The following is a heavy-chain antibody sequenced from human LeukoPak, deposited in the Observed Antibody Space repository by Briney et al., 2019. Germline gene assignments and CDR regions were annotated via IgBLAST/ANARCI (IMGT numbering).Heavy chain of an antibody. J-gene: IGHJ3*02. CDR3: ARAVYGFDAFDI. CDR1: GFTFSSYS. D-gene: IGHD4-17*01. Sequence: GGSLRLTCAASGFTFSSYSMNWVRQAPGKGLEWVSSISSSSSYIYYADSVKGRFTISRDNAKNSLYLQMNSLRAEDTAVYYCARAVYGFDAFDIWGQGTMVTVSS. CDR2: ISSSSSYI. V-gene: IGHV3-21*01.